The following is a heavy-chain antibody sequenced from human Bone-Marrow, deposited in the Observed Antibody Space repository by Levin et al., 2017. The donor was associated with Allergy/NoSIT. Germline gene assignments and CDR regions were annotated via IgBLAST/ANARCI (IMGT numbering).Heavy chain of an antibody. CDR2: ISSSGSTI. D-gene: IGHD5-12*01. J-gene: IGHJ4*02. CDR3: ARDPVGWGYEEGDY. V-gene: IGHV3-48*03. Sequence: GGSLRLSCAASGFTFSSYEMNWVRQAPGKGLEWVSYISSSGSTIYYADSVKGRFTISRDNAKNSLYLQMNSLRAEDTAVYYCARDPVGWGYEEGDYWGQGTLVTVSS. CDR1: GFTFSSYE.